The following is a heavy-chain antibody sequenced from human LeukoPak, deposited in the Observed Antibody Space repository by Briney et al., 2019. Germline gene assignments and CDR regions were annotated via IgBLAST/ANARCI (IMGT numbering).Heavy chain of an antibody. J-gene: IGHJ4*02. V-gene: IGHV3-30-3*01. CDR3: ARDFSTWYSIDY. D-gene: IGHD2-15*01. CDR2: ISYDAAVK. CDR1: GFTLRNYA. Sequence: GGSVRLSCAVSGFTLRNYAIHWVRQAPGKGLQWVAFISYDAAVKSYADSVRGRFTVSRDNSKNTLSLQMNSLRPDDTAVYYCARDFSTWYSIDYWGRETLVPVSS.